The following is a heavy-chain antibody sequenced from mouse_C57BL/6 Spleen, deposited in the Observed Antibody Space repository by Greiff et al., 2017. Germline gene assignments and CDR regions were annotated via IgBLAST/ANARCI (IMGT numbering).Heavy chain of an antibody. CDR3: ARIVELGEGFAY. CDR2: IWWDDDK. J-gene: IGHJ3*01. V-gene: IGHV8-8*01. Sequence: LKESGPGILQPSQTLSLTCSFSGFSLSTFGMGVGRIRQPSGKGLVWLAHIWWDDDKYYHPALKSRLTISKDTSKNQVFLKIANVDTADTATYCCARIVELGEGFAYWGQGTLVTVSA. D-gene: IGHD4-1*01. CDR1: GFSLSTFGMG.